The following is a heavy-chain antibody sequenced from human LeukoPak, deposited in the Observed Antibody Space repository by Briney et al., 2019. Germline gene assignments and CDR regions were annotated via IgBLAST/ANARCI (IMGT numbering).Heavy chain of an antibody. Sequence: GGSLRLSCAASGFTFSDYYMSWIRQAPGKGLEWVSYISSSGSTIYYADSVKGRFTISRDNAKNSLYLQTNSLRAEDTAVYYCARDSSSWLSVDPWGQGTLVTVSS. J-gene: IGHJ5*02. CDR1: GFTFSDYY. CDR2: ISSSGSTI. V-gene: IGHV3-11*01. CDR3: ARDSSSWLSVDP. D-gene: IGHD6-13*01.